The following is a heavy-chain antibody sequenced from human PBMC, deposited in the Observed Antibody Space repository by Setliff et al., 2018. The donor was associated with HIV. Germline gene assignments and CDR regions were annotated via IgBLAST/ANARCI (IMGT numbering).Heavy chain of an antibody. CDR1: GFTFSSYA. D-gene: IGHD2-2*01. Sequence: PGGSLRLSCSASGFTFSSYAMHWVRQAPGKGLEYVSAISSNGGSTYYADSVKGRFTISRDNSKNTLYLQMNSLRAEDTAVYYCARGEPSILIEPAAFFDYWGQGTLVTVSS. J-gene: IGHJ4*02. CDR3: ARGEPSILIEPAAFFDY. CDR2: ISSNGGST. V-gene: IGHV3-64*04.